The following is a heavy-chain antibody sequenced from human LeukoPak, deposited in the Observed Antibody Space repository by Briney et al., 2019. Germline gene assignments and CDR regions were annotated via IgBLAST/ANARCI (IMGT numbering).Heavy chain of an antibody. CDR2: IWYDGSNK. D-gene: IGHD2-21*02. CDR3: AKAPHIVVVTAILYFDY. CDR1: GFTFSTYG. Sequence: PGGSLRLSCAASGFTFSTYGMHWVRQAPGKGLEWVAVIWYDGSNKYYGDSVKGRFTISRDNSKNTLYMQMNSLRAEDTAVYYCAKAPHIVVVTAILYFDYWGQGTLVTVSS. V-gene: IGHV3-33*06. J-gene: IGHJ4*02.